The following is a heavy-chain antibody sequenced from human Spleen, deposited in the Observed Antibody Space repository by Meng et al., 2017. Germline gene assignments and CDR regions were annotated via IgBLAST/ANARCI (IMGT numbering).Heavy chain of an antibody. CDR1: GDSINSDNW. V-gene: IGHV4-4*02. D-gene: IGHD3-22*01. J-gene: IGHJ4*02. Sequence: QVQLQESGPGLVKPSQTLSLTCTVSGDSINSDNWWSWVRQPPGKGLEWIGEIYHSGTTNYNPSLKSRVSMSVDKSKNQFSLKLSSVTAADTAVYYCGGSSGYPIDYWGQGTLVTVSS. CDR2: IYHSGTT. CDR3: GGSSGYPIDY.